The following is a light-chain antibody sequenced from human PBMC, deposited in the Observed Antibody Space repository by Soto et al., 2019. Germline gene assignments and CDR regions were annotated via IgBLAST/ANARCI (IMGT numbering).Light chain of an antibody. CDR2: GAS. CDR3: HQRGTSPPSWT. Sequence: ETVLTQSPGTLSLSPGERATLFCRASQSVTSSYLAWYQQKPGQAPRLLIYGASSRATGIPDRFSGSGSGTDFPLTISRLEPEDFAVYYCHQRGTSPPSWTFGHGTKVEIK. V-gene: IGKV3-20*01. CDR1: QSVTSSY. J-gene: IGKJ1*01.